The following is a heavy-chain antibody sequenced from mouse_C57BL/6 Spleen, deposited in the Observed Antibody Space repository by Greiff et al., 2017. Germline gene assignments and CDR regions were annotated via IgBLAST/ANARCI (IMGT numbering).Heavy chain of an antibody. CDR1: GYTFTDYY. Sequence: LVESGAELVRPGASVQLSCKASGYTFTDYYINWVKQRPGQGLEWIARIYPGSGNTYYNEKFKGKATLTAEKSSSTAYMQLSSLTSEDSAVYFCARDRYDYYAMDYWGQGTSVTVSS. CDR2: IYPGSGNT. J-gene: IGHJ4*01. CDR3: ARDRYDYYAMDY. D-gene: IGHD2-14*01. V-gene: IGHV1-76*01.